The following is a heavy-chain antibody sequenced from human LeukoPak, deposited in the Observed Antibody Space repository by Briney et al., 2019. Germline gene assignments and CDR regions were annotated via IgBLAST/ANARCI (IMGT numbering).Heavy chain of an antibody. CDR1: GFTFSSYS. Sequence: PGGSLRLSCAASGFTFSSYSMNWVRQAPGKGLEWVSYISSSSSTIYYADSVKGRFTISRDNAKNSLYLQMNSLRAEDTAVYYCARPPYAAGQGIDYWGQGTLVTVSS. V-gene: IGHV3-48*04. D-gene: IGHD6-13*01. CDR3: ARPPYAAGQGIDY. CDR2: ISSSSSTI. J-gene: IGHJ4*02.